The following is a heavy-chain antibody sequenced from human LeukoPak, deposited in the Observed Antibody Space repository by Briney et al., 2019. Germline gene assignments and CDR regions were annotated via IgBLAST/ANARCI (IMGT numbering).Heavy chain of an antibody. CDR3: ARTWFGELLPDYYYYGMGV. D-gene: IGHD3-10*01. J-gene: IGHJ6*02. V-gene: IGHV1-46*01. CDR1: GYTFTSYY. CDR2: INPSGGST. Sequence: ASVTVSCKASGYTFTSYYMHWVRQAPGQGLEWMGIINPSGGSTSYAQKFQGRVTMTRDTSTSTVYMELSSLRSEDTAVYYCARTWFGELLPDYYYYGMGVWGQGTTVTVSS.